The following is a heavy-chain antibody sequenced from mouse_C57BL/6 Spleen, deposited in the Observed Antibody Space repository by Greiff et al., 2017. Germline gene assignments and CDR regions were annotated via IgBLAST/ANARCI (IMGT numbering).Heavy chain of an antibody. J-gene: IGHJ2*01. CDR2: INYDGSST. CDR1: GFTFSDYY. Sequence: EVKLMESEGGLVQPGSSMKLSCTASGFTFSDYYMAWVRQVPEKGLEWVANINYDGSSTYYLDSLKSRFIISRDNAKNILYLQMSSLKSEDTATYYCARGGLRRGDYFDYWGQGTTLTVSS. CDR3: ARGGLRRGDYFDY. V-gene: IGHV5-16*01. D-gene: IGHD2-4*01.